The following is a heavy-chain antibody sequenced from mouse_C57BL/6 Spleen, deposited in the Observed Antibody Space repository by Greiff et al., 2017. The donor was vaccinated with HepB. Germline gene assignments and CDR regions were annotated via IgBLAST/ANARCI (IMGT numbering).Heavy chain of an antibody. CDR2: IYPGSGNT. J-gene: IGHJ2*01. CDR1: GYTFTDYY. D-gene: IGHD2-3*01. Sequence: QVQLKESGPELVKPGASVKISCKASGYTFTDYYITWVKQRPGQGLEWIGWIYPGSGNTKYNEKFKGKATFTVDTSSSTAYMQLSSLTSADSAVYFCARGGYDGYFDYWGQGTTLTVSS. V-gene: IGHV1-84*01. CDR3: ARGGYDGYFDY.